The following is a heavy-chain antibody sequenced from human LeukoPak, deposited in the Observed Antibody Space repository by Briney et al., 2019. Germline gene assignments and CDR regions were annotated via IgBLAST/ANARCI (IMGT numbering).Heavy chain of an antibody. CDR1: GYTFTDYY. CDR3: ARIASY. CDR2: INPKSGDT. D-gene: IGHD3-3*02. V-gene: IGHV1-2*02. J-gene: IGHJ4*02. Sequence: ASVKVSCKVSGYTFTDYYIHWVRQAPGQGLEWMGWINPKSGDTNSARKFQGRVTMTRDTSISTAYMDLSRLTSDDTAVYYCARIASYWGQGTLVTVSS.